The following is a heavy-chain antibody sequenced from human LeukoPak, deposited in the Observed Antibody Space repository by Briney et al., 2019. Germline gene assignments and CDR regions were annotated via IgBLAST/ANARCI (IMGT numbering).Heavy chain of an antibody. D-gene: IGHD4-23*01. V-gene: IGHV3-21*01. CDR2: ISSSSSYI. CDR1: GFTFSSYS. J-gene: IGHJ4*02. CDR3: ARGKNGNPPGFDY. Sequence: PGGSLRLSCAASGFTFSSYSMNWDRQAPGKGLEWVSSISSSSSYIYYADSVKGRFTISRDNAKNSLYLQMNSLRAEDTAVYYCARGKNGNPPGFDYWGQGTLVTVSS.